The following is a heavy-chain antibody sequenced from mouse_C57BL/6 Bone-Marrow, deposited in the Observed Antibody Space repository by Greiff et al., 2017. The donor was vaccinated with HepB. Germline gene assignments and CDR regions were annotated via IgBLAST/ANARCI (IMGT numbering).Heavy chain of an antibody. J-gene: IGHJ4*01. CDR1: GFSLSTFGMG. V-gene: IGHV8-8*01. Sequence: QVTLKESGPGILQPSQTLSLTCSFSGFSLSTFGMGVGWIRQPSGKGLEWLAHIWWDDDKYYNPALKSRLTISKDTSKNQVFLKIANVDTAVTATYYCASDVVKYYYAMDYWGQGTSVTVSS. CDR3: ASDVVKYYYAMDY. CDR2: IWWDDDK.